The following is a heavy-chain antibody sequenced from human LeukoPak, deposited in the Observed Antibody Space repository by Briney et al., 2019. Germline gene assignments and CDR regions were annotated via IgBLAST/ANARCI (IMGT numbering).Heavy chain of an antibody. D-gene: IGHD3-3*01. J-gene: IGHJ4*02. CDR3: ARWSGDYKFDY. V-gene: IGHV3-53*01. Sequence: GGSLRLSCAASGFTVSSNYMSWVRQAPGKGLEWVSLIYSGGSTYYADSVKGRFTISRDNSKDTLFLQMNSLRADDTALYYCARWSGDYKFDYWGQGTLVTVSS. CDR2: IYSGGST. CDR1: GFTVSSNY.